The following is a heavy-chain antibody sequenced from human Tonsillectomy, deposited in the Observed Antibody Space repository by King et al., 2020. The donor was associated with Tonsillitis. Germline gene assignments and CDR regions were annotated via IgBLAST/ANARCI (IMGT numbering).Heavy chain of an antibody. D-gene: IGHD6-13*01. CDR2: IYPGDADT. CDR1: GYSFTSYW. V-gene: IGHV5-51*01. Sequence: VQLVESGAEVKKPGESLKISCKGSGYSFTSYWIGWVRQRPGKSLEWMGMIYPGDADTRYSPSFQGQFTIPAAKSIRTAYLQWSSLKASETAMYYCARSLGSSWASFDYWGQGTLVTVSS. J-gene: IGHJ4*02. CDR3: ARSLGSSWASFDY.